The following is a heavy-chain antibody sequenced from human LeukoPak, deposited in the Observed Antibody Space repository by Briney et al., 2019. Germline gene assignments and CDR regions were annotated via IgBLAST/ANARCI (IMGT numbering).Heavy chain of an antibody. D-gene: IGHD1-26*01. V-gene: IGHV4-4*02. CDR2: IYHSGNT. CDR1: GDSINSSNW. CDR3: ARAGGGTYYFDF. Sequence: SETLSLTCAVSGDSINSSNWWNWVRQPPGQGLEWIAEIYHSGNTNYNPSLKSRVTISLDKSKNQFSLKLTSVTAADTALYFCARAGGGTYYFDFWGQGTLVTVSS. J-gene: IGHJ4*02.